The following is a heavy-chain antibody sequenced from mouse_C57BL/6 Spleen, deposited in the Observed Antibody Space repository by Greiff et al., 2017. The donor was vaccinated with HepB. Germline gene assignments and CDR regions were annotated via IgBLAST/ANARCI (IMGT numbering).Heavy chain of an antibody. J-gene: IGHJ2*01. CDR1: GYTFTSYW. CDR2: IDPSDSYT. D-gene: IGHD2-4*01. CDR3: LYYDYDGFDY. V-gene: IGHV1-50*01. Sequence: QVQLQHPGAELVKPGASVKLSCKASGYTFTSYWMQWVKQRPGQGLEWIGEIDPSDSYTNYNQKFKGKATLTVDTSSSTAYMQLSSLTSEDSAVYYCLYYDYDGFDYWGQGTTLTVSS.